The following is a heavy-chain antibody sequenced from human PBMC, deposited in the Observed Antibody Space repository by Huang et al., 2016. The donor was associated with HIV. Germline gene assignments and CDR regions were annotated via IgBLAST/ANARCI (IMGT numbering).Heavy chain of an antibody. Sequence: EVQLVETGGGLIQPGGSLRLSCAASGFTVSSNCMSWVRQAPGKGLEVVSVIYSGGSTYDADSVKGRFTISRDNSKNTLYLQMNSLRAEDTAVYYCARGMVRGVTLNWFDPWGQGTLVTVSS. CDR1: GFTVSSNC. D-gene: IGHD3-10*01. J-gene: IGHJ5*02. CDR2: IYSGGST. V-gene: IGHV3-53*02. CDR3: ARGMVRGVTLNWFDP.